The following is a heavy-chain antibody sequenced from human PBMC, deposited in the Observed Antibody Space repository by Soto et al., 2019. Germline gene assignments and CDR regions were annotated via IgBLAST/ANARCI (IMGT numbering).Heavy chain of an antibody. V-gene: IGHV1-69*01. J-gene: IGHJ4*02. CDR1: GGSFNGYA. CDR3: ARHRLFYDSGSHSYVPYYFEN. Sequence: QVQLVQSGAEVKKPGSSVKVSCTASGGSFNGYAVSWVRQAPGRGLEWMRGLTPISGAATYAKNFQGRVSITADGSTTTAYLDLTSLTSEDTAIYFCARHRLFYDSGSHSYVPYYFENWGQGTLVSVSS. D-gene: IGHD1-26*01. CDR2: LTPISGAA.